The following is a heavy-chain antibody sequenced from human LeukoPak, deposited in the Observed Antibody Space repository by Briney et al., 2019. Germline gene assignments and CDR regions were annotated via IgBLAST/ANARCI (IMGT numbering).Heavy chain of an antibody. CDR3: TASDHLYCSSISCHFDY. J-gene: IGHJ4*02. CDR1: GFTFSSYS. Sequence: GGSLRLSCEASGFTFSSYSMNWVRQAPGKGLEWVGFIQSRTYGGATQYAASVKGRLTISRDDSKSIAFLQMNSLKTEDTAVYYCTASDHLYCSSISCHFDYWGQGTLVTVSS. V-gene: IGHV3-49*04. D-gene: IGHD2-2*01. CDR2: IQSRTYGGAT.